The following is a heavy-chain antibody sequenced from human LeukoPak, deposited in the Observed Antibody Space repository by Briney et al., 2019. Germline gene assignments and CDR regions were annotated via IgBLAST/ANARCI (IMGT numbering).Heavy chain of an antibody. CDR3: ARAPSFGDYGGDY. CDR2: INPSGGST. J-gene: IGHJ4*02. D-gene: IGHD4-17*01. Sequence: ASVKVSCKASGYTFTSYYMHWVRQAPGQGLEWMGIINPSGGSTNYAHKLQDRVTMTTDTSTSTAFMELRGLRSDDTAFYYCARAPSFGDYGGDYWGQGTLVTVSS. CDR1: GYTFTSYY. V-gene: IGHV1-46*01.